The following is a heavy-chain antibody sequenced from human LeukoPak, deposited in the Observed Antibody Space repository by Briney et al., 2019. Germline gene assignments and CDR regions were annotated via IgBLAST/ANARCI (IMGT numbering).Heavy chain of an antibody. D-gene: IGHD2-8*01. V-gene: IGHV3-11*05. Sequence: GGSLRLSCAASGFTFSDYYMSWIRQAPGKGLEWISSISSSSSDTKYADSVKGRFTISRDNAKKSLYLQMNSLRAEDTAVYYCARDDGLDVFDVWGQGTAVTVSS. CDR3: ARDDGLDVFDV. CDR1: GFTFSDYY. CDR2: ISSSSSDT. J-gene: IGHJ3*01.